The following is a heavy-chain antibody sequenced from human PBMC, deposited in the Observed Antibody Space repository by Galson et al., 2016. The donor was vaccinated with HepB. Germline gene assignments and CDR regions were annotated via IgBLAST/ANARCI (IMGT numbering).Heavy chain of an antibody. CDR3: ARGRITGTSPLGY. D-gene: IGHD1-1*01. CDR1: GGSFSDYY. CDR2: INHSGSS. V-gene: IGHV4-34*01. J-gene: IGHJ4*02. Sequence: ETLSLTCAVYGGSFSDYYWTWIRKPPGKGLEWIGQINHSGSSNYTPSLRSRVSISVDTSKNQFSLKVTSVTAADTAVYYCARGRITGTSPLGYWGQGTLVTVSS.